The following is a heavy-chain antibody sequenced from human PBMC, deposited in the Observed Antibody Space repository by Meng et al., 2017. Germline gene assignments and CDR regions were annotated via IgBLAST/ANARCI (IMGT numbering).Heavy chain of an antibody. CDR1: GYSFTSYW. D-gene: IGHD4-23*01. Sequence: GGSLRLSCKGSGYSFTSYWIGWVRQMPGKGLEWMGIIYPGDSDTRYSPSFQGQVTISADKSISTAYLQWSSLKASDTARYYCARRYGGNSAGAFDIWGQGTMVTVSS. J-gene: IGHJ3*02. CDR2: IYPGDSDT. CDR3: ARRYGGNSAGAFDI. V-gene: IGHV5-51*01.